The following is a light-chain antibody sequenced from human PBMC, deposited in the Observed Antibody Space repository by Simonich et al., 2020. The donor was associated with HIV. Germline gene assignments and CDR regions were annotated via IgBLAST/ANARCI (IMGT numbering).Light chain of an antibody. J-gene: IGKJ1*01. V-gene: IGKV3-15*01. CDR1: QSVSNN. CDR2: GAS. CDR3: QQCNNWPWT. Sequence: EILMTQSPATLSVSPGERATLSCRASQSVSNNLSWYQQKPGQAPRLLISGASTRATGIPARFSGSGSGTEFTLTINSLQSEDFAVYYCQQCNNWPWTFGRGTKVEIK.